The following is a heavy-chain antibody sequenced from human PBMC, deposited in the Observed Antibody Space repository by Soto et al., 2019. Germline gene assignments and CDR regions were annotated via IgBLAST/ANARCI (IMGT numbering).Heavy chain of an antibody. CDR1: GFTFSSHW. J-gene: IGHJ4*02. V-gene: IGHV3-7*01. D-gene: IGHD3-16*01. CDR3: ARVTWAYDYVWGRYFDY. Sequence: EVQLVESGGGLVQPGGSLRLSCAASGFTFSSHWMSWVRQAPGKGLEWVANIKEDGTEKYYVGSVKGRFTISRDNAKNSMYLQRSSLSAEDAAVYYCARVTWAYDYVWGRYFDYWGQGFLVTVSS. CDR2: IKEDGTEK.